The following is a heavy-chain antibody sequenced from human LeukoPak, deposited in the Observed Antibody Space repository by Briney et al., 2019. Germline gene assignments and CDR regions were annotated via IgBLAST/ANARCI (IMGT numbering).Heavy chain of an antibody. D-gene: IGHD3-22*01. CDR3: ARGLGDYYDTSDYYYAVPAH. J-gene: IGHJ4*02. CDR2: FDPEDGET. V-gene: IGHV1-24*01. Sequence: ASVKVSCKVSGYTLTELSMHWVRQAPGKGLEWMGGFDPEDGETIYAQKFQGRVTMTEDTSTDTAYMELSSLRSEDTGVYYCARGLGDYYDTSDYYYAVPAHWGQGTLVTVSS. CDR1: GYTLTELS.